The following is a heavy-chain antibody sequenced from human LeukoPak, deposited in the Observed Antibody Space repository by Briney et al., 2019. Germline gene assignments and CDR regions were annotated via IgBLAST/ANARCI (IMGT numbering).Heavy chain of an antibody. CDR3: ARGAGGGSWFFSENTYFHP. D-gene: IGHD4-23*01. Sequence: ASVKVSCKSSGYTFLGYYIHWVRQAPGQGLERIGCTNPKSGDTRYSQTFQGRLTLTTNMYSNTAYMEFHSLRPDDTAVYYCARGAGGGSWFFSENTYFHPWGQGSLVVASS. CDR1: GYTFLGYY. J-gene: IGHJ1*01. CDR2: TNPKSGDT. V-gene: IGHV1-2*02.